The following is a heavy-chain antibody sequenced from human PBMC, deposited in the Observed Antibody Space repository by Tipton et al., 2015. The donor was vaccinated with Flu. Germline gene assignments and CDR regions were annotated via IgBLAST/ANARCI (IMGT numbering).Heavy chain of an antibody. CDR1: GGSVSPYY. Sequence: TLSLTCTVSGGSVSPYYWNWVRQSPGKGLEWIGYIYYRGTTGYNPSLKSRVTISVDTSKNQVSLKLTSVTAADTAVHYCARDLVQDYRYQYFGMDVWGQGTTVTVSS. CDR2: IYYRGTT. V-gene: IGHV4-59*02. J-gene: IGHJ6*02. CDR3: ARDLVQDYRYQYFGMDV. D-gene: IGHD4-11*01.